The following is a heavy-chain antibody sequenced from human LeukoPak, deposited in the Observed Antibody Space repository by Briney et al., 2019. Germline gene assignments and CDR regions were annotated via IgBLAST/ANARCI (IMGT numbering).Heavy chain of an antibody. CDR2: IYHSGST. D-gene: IGHD6-19*01. V-gene: IGHV4-38-2*02. CDR1: GYSISSGYY. Sequence: SETLSLTCTVSGYSISSGYYWGWIRQPPGKGLEWIGSIYHSGSTYYNPSLKSRVTISVDTSKNQSSLKLSSVTAADTAVYYCAREPVAGTLDYWGQGTLVTVSS. CDR3: AREPVAGTLDY. J-gene: IGHJ4*02.